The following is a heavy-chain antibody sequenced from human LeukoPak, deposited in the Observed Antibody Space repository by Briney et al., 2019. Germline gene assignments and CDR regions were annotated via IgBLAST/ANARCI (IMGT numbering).Heavy chain of an antibody. Sequence: GGSLRLSCAASGFTFSSYSMNWVRQAPGKGLGWVSSISSSSSYIYYADSVKGRFTISRDNAKNSLYLQMNSLRAEDTAVYYCARTSLGYSYGFGYWGQGTLVTVSS. CDR3: ARTSLGYSYGFGY. J-gene: IGHJ4*02. CDR1: GFTFSSYS. V-gene: IGHV3-21*01. CDR2: ISSSSSYI. D-gene: IGHD5-18*01.